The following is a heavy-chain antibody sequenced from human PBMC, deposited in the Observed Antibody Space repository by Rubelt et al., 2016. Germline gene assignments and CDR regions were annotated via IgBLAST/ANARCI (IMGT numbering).Heavy chain of an antibody. J-gene: IGHJ4*02. CDR1: GYSSTSYW. Sequence: EVQLVQSGAVVKKPGESLKISCQGSGYSSTSYWIGWVRQMPGQGLEWMGIINPGDFVTSFIPSCQGQCTISADKSIGTAYLQWSSLKASDAARYYCARQIDGDTPFDYWGQGTLVTVSS. CDR2: INPGDFVT. V-gene: IGHV5-51*01. D-gene: IGHD4-17*01. CDR3: ARQIDGDTPFDY.